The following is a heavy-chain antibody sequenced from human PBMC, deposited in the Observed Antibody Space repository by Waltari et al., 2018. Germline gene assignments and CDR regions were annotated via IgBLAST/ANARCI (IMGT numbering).Heavy chain of an antibody. CDR1: GFTFSSYW. CDR2: IKEEGSEK. CDR3: ARTQWDSTSRRAFDI. D-gene: IGHD1-26*01. Sequence: EVQLVESGGDLVQPGGSLRISFAASGFTFSSYWMRWVRQAPGKGLEWVANIKEEGSEKYYVDSVKGRFTISRDNAKNSLYLQMNSLRAEDSAVYYCARTQWDSTSRRAFDIWGQGTVVTVSS. J-gene: IGHJ3*02. V-gene: IGHV3-7*01.